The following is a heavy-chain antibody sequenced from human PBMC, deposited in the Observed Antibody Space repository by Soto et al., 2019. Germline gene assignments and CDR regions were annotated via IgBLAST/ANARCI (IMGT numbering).Heavy chain of an antibody. CDR1: GFTFSTYA. CDR3: AKDRVVVYV. CDR2: ISGSGGST. D-gene: IGHD2-15*01. V-gene: IGHV3-23*01. Sequence: GGSLRLSCAASGFTFSTYAMTWVRQAPGKGLEWVSAISGSGGSTYYADSVEGRFTISRDNSKNTLYLQMNSLRAEDTAVYYCAKDRVVVYVWGQGTTVTVSS. J-gene: IGHJ6*02.